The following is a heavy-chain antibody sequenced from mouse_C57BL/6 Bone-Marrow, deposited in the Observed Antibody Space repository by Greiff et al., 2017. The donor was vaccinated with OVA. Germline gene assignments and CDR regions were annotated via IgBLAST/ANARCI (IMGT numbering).Heavy chain of an antibody. CDR3: TGDGYQCAY. D-gene: IGHD2-3*01. CDR1: GYTFTDYE. V-gene: IGHV1-15*01. J-gene: IGHJ3*01. Sequence: VKLMESGAELVRPGASVTLSCKASGYTFTDYEMHWVKQTPVHGLEWIGAIDPETGGTAYNQKFKGKAILTADKSSSTAYMELRSLTSEDSAVYYCTGDGYQCAYWGQGTLVTVSA. CDR2: IDPETGGT.